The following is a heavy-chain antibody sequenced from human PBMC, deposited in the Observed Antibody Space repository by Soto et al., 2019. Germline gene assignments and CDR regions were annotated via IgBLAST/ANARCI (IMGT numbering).Heavy chain of an antibody. Sequence: QEQLVQSGPEVKKPGSSVKVSCKDSGGLFSSFAISWVRQAPGQGIEWLGGIIPVFGTTNYAEKFQGRVTITADESTNTAYMELSGLTSGDTAMYYCGRGGGPYVWFNEFWGQGTLVTVSS. J-gene: IGHJ4*02. D-gene: IGHD3-16*01. CDR2: IIPVFGTT. CDR3: GRGGGPYVWFNEF. CDR1: GGLFSSFA. V-gene: IGHV1-69*01.